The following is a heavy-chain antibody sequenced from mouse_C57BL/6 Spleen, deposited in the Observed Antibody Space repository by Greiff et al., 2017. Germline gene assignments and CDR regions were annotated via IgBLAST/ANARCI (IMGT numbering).Heavy chain of an antibody. CDR3: ASESNYYFDY. V-gene: IGHV1-50*01. Sequence: QVQLKQPGAELVKPGASVKLSCKASGYTFTSYWMQWVKQRPGQGLEWIGEIDPSDSYTNYNQKFKGKATLTVDTSSSTAYMQLSSLTSEDSAVYYCASESNYYFDYWGQGTTLTVSS. CDR1: GYTFTSYW. D-gene: IGHD2-5*01. CDR2: IDPSDSYT. J-gene: IGHJ2*01.